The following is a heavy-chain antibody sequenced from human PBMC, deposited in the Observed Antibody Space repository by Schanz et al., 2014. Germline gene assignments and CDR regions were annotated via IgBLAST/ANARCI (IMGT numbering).Heavy chain of an antibody. J-gene: IGHJ4*02. V-gene: IGHV1-2*02. CDR1: GYSFTGYS. CDR3: ARELRLEYYFDY. D-gene: IGHD4-17*01. CDR2: INPSSGGT. Sequence: QVQLVQSGVEVKKPGASVKVSCKASGYSFTGYSMNWVRQAPGQGLEWMGWINPSSGGTNYAQKFQGRVTMTRDTSISTAYMELSSLRSDDTAVYYCARELRLEYYFDYWGQGTQVTVSS.